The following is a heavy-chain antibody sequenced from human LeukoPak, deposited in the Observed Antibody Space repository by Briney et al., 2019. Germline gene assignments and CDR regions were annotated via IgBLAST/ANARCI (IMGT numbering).Heavy chain of an antibody. V-gene: IGHV3-66*01. Sequence: GGALRLSCAASGFTVSSNYVNWVRQAPGKGLEWVSVIYGGGAPYYTDSVKGRFTISRDNSKNTLYLQMNSLRAEDTAVYYCARDFYYGSGSYSYYFDYWGQGTLVTVSS. J-gene: IGHJ4*02. CDR1: GFTVSSNY. D-gene: IGHD3-10*01. CDR3: ARDFYYGSGSYSYYFDY. CDR2: IYGGGAP.